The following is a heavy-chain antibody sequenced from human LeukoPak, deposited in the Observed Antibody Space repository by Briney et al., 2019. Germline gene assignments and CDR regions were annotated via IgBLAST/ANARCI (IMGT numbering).Heavy chain of an antibody. CDR1: GFTFSSYG. J-gene: IGHJ4*02. CDR3: ARGYYGDYSSAY. D-gene: IGHD4-17*01. Sequence: GGSLRLSCAASGFTFSSYGIHWFRQAPGKGLEWVALLWFDGSNKHYADSVKGRFTISRDTSQNTLYLQMNNLRAEDTAVYYCARGYYGDYSSAYWGQGTLVTVSS. CDR2: LWFDGSNK. V-gene: IGHV3-33*01.